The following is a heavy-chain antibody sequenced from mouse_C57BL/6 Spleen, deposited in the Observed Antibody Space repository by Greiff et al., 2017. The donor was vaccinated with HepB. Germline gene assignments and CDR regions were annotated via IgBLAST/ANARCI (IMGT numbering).Heavy chain of an antibody. CDR3: ARTSYYDSTMDY. D-gene: IGHD1-1*01. CDR1: GYTFTDYT. Sequence: EVQLQQSGPELVKPGASVKMSCKASGYTFTDYTMHWVKQSHGKSLEWIGYIYPTNGRTSYNQKFKGKATLTVYKSSSTAYMELHSLTSEESAVYYCARTSYYDSTMDYWGQGTTLTVSS. V-gene: IGHV1-22*01. J-gene: IGHJ2*01. CDR2: IYPTNGRT.